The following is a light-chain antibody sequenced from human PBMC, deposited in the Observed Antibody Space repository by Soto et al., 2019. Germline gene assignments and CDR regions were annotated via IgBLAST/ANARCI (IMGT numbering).Light chain of an antibody. Sequence: DIQITQSPCSLSDSVVDRVTITFQASQDINNYLAWYQQKPGKVPVLLIYSASTLKAGIPSRFSGSGAGTDFTLTISSLQPEDFATYYCQKYDSAPRKCGQGTKGDIK. CDR3: QKYDSAPRK. V-gene: IGKV1-27*01. CDR1: QDINNY. J-gene: IGKJ1*01. CDR2: SAS.